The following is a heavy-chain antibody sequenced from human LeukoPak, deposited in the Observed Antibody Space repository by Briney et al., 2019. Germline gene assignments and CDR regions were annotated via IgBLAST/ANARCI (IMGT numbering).Heavy chain of an antibody. CDR3: AREGSRWLQHAFDH. J-gene: IGHJ4*02. D-gene: IGHD5-24*01. V-gene: IGHV3-48*04. Sequence: GGSLRLSCAASGFTFSSYSMNWVRQAPGKGLEWVSYISSSSSTIYHADSVKGRFTISRDNAKNSLYLQMNSLRAEDTAVYYCAREGSRWLQHAFDHWGQGTLVTVSS. CDR2: ISSSSSTI. CDR1: GFTFSSYS.